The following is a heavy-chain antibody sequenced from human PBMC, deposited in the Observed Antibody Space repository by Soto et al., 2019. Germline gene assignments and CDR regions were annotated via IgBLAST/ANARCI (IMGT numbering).Heavy chain of an antibody. Sequence: GESLKISCKGSGYSFRNNWITCLRQMPGKGLEGMGRSDLSDSYKSYSPSFQGHGSFSADTSINTAYLQWSSLRASDTAMYYCAGNGGAHYDSSGYHYAIEYWGQGTTVTAPQ. CDR1: GYSFRNNW. V-gene: IGHV5-10-1*01. J-gene: IGHJ4*02. CDR3: AGNGGAHYDSSGYHYAIEY. D-gene: IGHD3-22*01. CDR2: SDLSDSYK.